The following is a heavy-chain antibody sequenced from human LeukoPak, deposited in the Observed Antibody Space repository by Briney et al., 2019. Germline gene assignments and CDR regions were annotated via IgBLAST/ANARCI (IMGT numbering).Heavy chain of an antibody. CDR1: GFTFSSYG. Sequence: GGSLRLSCAASGFTFSSYGMHWIRQAPGKGLKWVAVIWSDGYKKYYAESVKGRFTVSRDTSKNTLYLQMNSLRAEDTAVYYCARDDDTTGHYSYFQHCGQGTLVTVSS. J-gene: IGHJ1*01. D-gene: IGHD3-22*01. V-gene: IGHV3-33*01. CDR2: IWSDGYKK. CDR3: ARDDDTTGHYSYFQH.